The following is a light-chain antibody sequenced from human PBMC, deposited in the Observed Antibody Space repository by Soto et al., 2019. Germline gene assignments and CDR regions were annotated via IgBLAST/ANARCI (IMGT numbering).Light chain of an antibody. Sequence: QSALTQPASVSGSPGQSITISCTGTSSAVGGYNFVSWYQQHPGKAPKLMIYEVTSRPSGGSNRFSGSKSGNTASLTISGLQAEDQADYYCNSYTTSSTLVFGTGTKVTVL. CDR3: NSYTTSSTLV. J-gene: IGLJ1*01. V-gene: IGLV2-14*03. CDR1: SSAVGGYNF. CDR2: EVT.